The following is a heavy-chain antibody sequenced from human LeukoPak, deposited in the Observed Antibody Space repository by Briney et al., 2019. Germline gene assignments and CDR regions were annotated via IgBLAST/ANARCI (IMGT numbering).Heavy chain of an antibody. CDR3: ARDSNYDYIWGSY. V-gene: IGHV3-21*01. D-gene: IGHD3-16*01. J-gene: IGHJ4*02. CDR2: ISSSSSYI. CDR1: GFTFSSYS. Sequence: PGGSLRLPCAASGFTFSSYSMNWVRQAPGKGLEWVSSISSSSSYIYYADSVKGRFTISRDNAKNSLYLQMNSLRAEDTAVYYCARDSNYDYIWGSYWGQGTLVTVSS.